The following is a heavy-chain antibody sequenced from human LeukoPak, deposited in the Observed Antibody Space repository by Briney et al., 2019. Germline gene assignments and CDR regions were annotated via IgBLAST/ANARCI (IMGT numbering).Heavy chain of an antibody. Sequence: ASVKVSCKASGYTFTGYYIHWVRQAPGQGLEWMGWINPKSGDTNGAQKFQGRVTMTRDTSISTVYMELSRLTSDDTAVYYCARDSITMVRGFRWGFDPWGQGTLVTVSS. CDR2: INPKSGDT. D-gene: IGHD3-10*01. J-gene: IGHJ5*02. CDR3: ARDSITMVRGFRWGFDP. CDR1: GYTFTGYY. V-gene: IGHV1-2*02.